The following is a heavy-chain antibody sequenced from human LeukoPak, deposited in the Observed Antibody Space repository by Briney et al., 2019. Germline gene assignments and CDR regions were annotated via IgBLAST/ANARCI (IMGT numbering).Heavy chain of an antibody. CDR1: GGSISSSNW. V-gene: IGHV4-4*02. Sequence: SETLSLTCAVSGGSISSSNWWSWVRQPPGKGLEWIGEIYHSGSTNYNPSLKSRVTISVDKSKNQFSLKLSSVTAADTAVYYCARDSPHPCSGGSCYSKYFDYWGQGTLVTVSS. D-gene: IGHD2-15*01. CDR2: IYHSGST. J-gene: IGHJ4*02. CDR3: ARDSPHPCSGGSCYSKYFDY.